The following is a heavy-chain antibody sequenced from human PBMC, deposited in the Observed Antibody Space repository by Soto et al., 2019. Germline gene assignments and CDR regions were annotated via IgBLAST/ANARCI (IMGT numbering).Heavy chain of an antibody. Sequence: QVQLVESGGGVVQPGRSLRLSCAASEFTFSSYGMHWVRQAPGKGLEWVAVISYDGSKKYYADSVKGRFTISRDNSKNTLYLQMNSLTTEDTAVYYCAKDLVSSSWNMYYYGMDVWGQGTTVTVSS. J-gene: IGHJ6*02. CDR1: EFTFSSYG. V-gene: IGHV3-30*18. D-gene: IGHD6-13*01. CDR3: AKDLVSSSWNMYYYGMDV. CDR2: ISYDGSKK.